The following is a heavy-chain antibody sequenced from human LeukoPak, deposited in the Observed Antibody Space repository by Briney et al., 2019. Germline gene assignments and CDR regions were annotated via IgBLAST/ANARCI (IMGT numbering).Heavy chain of an antibody. CDR3: ARQLLLMGAGWFDP. Sequence: SVKVSCKASGGTFSSYAISWVRQAPGQGLEWMGRIIPILGIANYAPKFQGRVTITADKSTSTAYMELSSLRSEDTAVYYCARQLLLMGAGWFDPWGQGTLVTVSS. CDR2: IIPILGIA. J-gene: IGHJ5*02. V-gene: IGHV1-69*04. D-gene: IGHD2-15*01. CDR1: GGTFSSYA.